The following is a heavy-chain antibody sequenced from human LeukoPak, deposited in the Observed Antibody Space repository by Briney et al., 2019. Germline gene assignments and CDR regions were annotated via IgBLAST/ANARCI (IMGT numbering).Heavy chain of an antibody. CDR1: RDSLRSFQ. V-gene: IGHV4-59*01. D-gene: IGHD3-10*01. CDR2: IYSSGST. Sequence: SETLSLTCPGSRDSLRSFQSRRIRQPPGKGLEWIGYIYSSGSTHYNPSLKSRLTMSLDMSRTHLPMKLTTVTAADTAVYYCASDLIGRDYLGSVRYWGQGALVTVSS. CDR3: ASDLIGRDYLGSVRY. J-gene: IGHJ4*02.